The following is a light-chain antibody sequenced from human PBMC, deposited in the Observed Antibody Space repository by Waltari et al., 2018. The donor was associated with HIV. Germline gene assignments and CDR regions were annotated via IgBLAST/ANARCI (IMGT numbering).Light chain of an antibody. Sequence: DIVMTQSPDSLAVSLGERATINCKSSQSVLYSSNNKNYLAWYQQKPGQPPKLLIYWASTRESGVPDRFSGSGSGTDFTLTISSLQAEDVAVYYCQQYYSTLAMYTFGQGTKVEIK. J-gene: IGKJ2*01. V-gene: IGKV4-1*01. CDR1: QSVLYSSNNKNY. CDR2: WAS. CDR3: QQYYSTLAMYT.